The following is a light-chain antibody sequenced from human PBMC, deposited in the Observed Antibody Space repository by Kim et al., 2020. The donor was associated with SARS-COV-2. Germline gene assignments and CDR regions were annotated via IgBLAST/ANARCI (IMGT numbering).Light chain of an antibody. J-gene: IGKJ2*03. V-gene: IGKV1-33*01. CDR3: QQYDNLPHS. Sequence: SASVGDRVTITCQASKDISNYLNWYQQKPGKAPKLLIYDASNLETGVPSRFSGSGSGTDFTLTISSLQPEDIATYYCQQYDNLPHSFGQGTKLEI. CDR2: DAS. CDR1: KDISNY.